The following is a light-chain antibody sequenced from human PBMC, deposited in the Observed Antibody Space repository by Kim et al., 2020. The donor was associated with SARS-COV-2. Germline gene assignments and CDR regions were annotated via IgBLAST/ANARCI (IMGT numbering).Light chain of an antibody. CDR3: QWYGSSPRT. CDR2: DIS. Sequence: EIVLTQSPGTLSLSPGEGATLSCRASQSVTDNYLAWYQQRPGQAPRLLIYDISTRATGIPDRFSGSGSGTDFSLSVSRLEPEDSAVYYCQWYGSSPRTFGQGTKVEIK. J-gene: IGKJ1*01. V-gene: IGKV3-20*01. CDR1: QSVTDNY.